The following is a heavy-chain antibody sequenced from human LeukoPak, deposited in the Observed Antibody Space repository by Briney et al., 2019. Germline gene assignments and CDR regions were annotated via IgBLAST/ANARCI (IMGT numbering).Heavy chain of an antibody. CDR1: GFTFSSYT. CDR2: IKQDGGEK. D-gene: IGHD3-10*01. V-gene: IGHV3-7*01. CDR3: ARDRGFGQADV. Sequence: LTGGSLRLSCAASGFTFSSYTMNWVRQAPGKGLEWVANIKQDGGEKYYVDSVKGRFTISRDNAKNSLYLQMNSLRAEDTAVYYCARDRGFGQADVWGKGTTVTVSS. J-gene: IGHJ6*04.